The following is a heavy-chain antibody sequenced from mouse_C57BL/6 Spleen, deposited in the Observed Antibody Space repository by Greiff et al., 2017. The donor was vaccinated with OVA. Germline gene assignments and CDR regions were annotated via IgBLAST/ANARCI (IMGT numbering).Heavy chain of an antibody. Sequence: EVKLMESGGDLVKPGGSLKLSCAASGFTFSSYGMSWVRQTPDKRLEWVATISSGGSYTYYPDSVKGRFTISRDNAKNTLYLQMSSLKSEDTAMYYCAREDSNYLYYFDYWGQGTTLTVSS. D-gene: IGHD2-5*01. CDR2: ISSGGSYT. J-gene: IGHJ2*01. CDR1: GFTFSSYG. CDR3: AREDSNYLYYFDY. V-gene: IGHV5-6*01.